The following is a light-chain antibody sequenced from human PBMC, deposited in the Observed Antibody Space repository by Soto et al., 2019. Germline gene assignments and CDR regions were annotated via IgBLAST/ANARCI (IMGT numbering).Light chain of an antibody. CDR3: CSYGSGNSYV. CDR2: EVN. Sequence: HSALTQPASVSGSPGQSITISCTGTSSDVGSYNFLSWYQQHPGKAPKLMIYEVNKRPSGVSNRFSGSKSGNTASLTISGLQAEDEADYYCCSYGSGNSYVFGTGTKLTVL. CDR1: SSDVGSYNF. J-gene: IGLJ1*01. V-gene: IGLV2-23*02.